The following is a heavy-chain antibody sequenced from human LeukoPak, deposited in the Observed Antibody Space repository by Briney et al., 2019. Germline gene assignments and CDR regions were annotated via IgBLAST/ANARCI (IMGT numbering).Heavy chain of an antibody. CDR3: VRDRGIYFDY. V-gene: IGHV3-11*04. D-gene: IGHD1-26*01. Sequence: GGSLRLSCAASGFTFSDYYMSWIRQAPGKGLEWVSYISSRSSTMYYADSVKGRFTISRDNAKNSLYLQMNSLRAEDTAVYYCVRDRGIYFDYWGQGTLVTVSS. CDR2: ISSRSSTM. CDR1: GFTFSDYY. J-gene: IGHJ4*02.